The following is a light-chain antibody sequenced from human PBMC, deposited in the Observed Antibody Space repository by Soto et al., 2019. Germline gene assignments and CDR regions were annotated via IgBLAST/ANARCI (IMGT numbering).Light chain of an antibody. CDR2: SDS. J-gene: IGLJ1*01. Sequence: QSVLTQPPSASGTPGQRVTISCSGGSSNIGTNTVNWYQQLPGTAPKLLIYSDSQRPSGVPARFSGSKSGTSASLAISGLQSEDEADYHCAAWDDSLSGRYVFGTGTKVTVL. CDR3: AAWDDSLSGRYV. CDR1: SSNIGTNT. V-gene: IGLV1-44*01.